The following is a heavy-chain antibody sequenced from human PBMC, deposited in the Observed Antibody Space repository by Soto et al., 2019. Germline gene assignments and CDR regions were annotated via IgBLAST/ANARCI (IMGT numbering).Heavy chain of an antibody. CDR1: GGSISSGDYY. CDR3: ASVPLTTVTTRGLDWFDP. V-gene: IGHV4-30-4*01. D-gene: IGHD4-17*01. CDR2: IYYSGST. J-gene: IGHJ5*02. Sequence: SETLSLTCTVSGGSISSGDYYWSWIRQPPGKGLEWIGYIYYSGSTYYNPSLKSRVTISVDTSKNQFSLKLSSVTAADTAVYYCASVPLTTVTTRGLDWFDPWGQGTLVTVSS.